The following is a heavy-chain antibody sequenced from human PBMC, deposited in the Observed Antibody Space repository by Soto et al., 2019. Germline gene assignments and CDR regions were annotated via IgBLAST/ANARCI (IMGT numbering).Heavy chain of an antibody. Sequence: PSETLSLTCTVPGDSISTYFSSWFRQPPGKGLEWIGNFYSSGGTNYNPSLKSRVTISLDTSKNEFSLKLTSVTAADTAVFYCASSKRWLSFDSWGPGTLVTVSS. D-gene: IGHD3-22*01. J-gene: IGHJ4*02. CDR2: FYSSGGT. CDR3: ASSKRWLSFDS. V-gene: IGHV4-59*01. CDR1: GDSISTYF.